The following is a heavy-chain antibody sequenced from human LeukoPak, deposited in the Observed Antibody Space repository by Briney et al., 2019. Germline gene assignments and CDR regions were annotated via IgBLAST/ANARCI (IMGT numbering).Heavy chain of an antibody. Sequence: GGSLRLSCAASGFTFDDYAMHWVRQAPGKGLEWVSGISWNSGSIGYVDSVKGRFTLSRDNSKNTLYLQMNSLRAEDTAVYYCVRDDDRPDNGLDYWGQGTLVTVSS. D-gene: IGHD3-22*01. CDR1: GFTFDDYA. CDR3: VRDDDRPDNGLDY. J-gene: IGHJ4*02. V-gene: IGHV3-9*01. CDR2: ISWNSGSI.